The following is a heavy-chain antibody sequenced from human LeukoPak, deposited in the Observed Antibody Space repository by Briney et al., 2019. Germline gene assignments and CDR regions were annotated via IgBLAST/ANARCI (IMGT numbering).Heavy chain of an antibody. CDR2: INHSGST. V-gene: IGHV4-34*01. D-gene: IGHD2-2*01. Sequence: PSETLSLTCAVYGGSFSGYYWSWIRQPPGKGLEWIGEINHSGSTNYNPSLKSRVTISVDTSKNQFSLKLSSVTAADTAVYYCARRYCSSTSCYATDYWGQGTLVTVSS. CDR3: ARRYCSSTSCYATDY. J-gene: IGHJ4*02. CDR1: GGSFSGYY.